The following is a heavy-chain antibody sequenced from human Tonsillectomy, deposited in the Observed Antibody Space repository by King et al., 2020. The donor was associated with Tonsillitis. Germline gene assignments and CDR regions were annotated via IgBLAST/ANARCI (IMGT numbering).Heavy chain of an antibody. CDR1: GFTLSKYW. CDR3: ARNDECYGDRCCEQDGMDV. D-gene: IGHD2-15*01. V-gene: IGHV3-74*01. J-gene: IGHJ6*02. Sequence: VQLVESGGGLVQPGGSLRLSCAASGFTLSKYWMYWVRQAPGKGLVWVSRINSDGSNTGYADSVKGRFTISRDNAKNTLYLQMNSLRAEDTAVYYCARNDECYGDRCCEQDGMDVWGQGTTVTVSS. CDR2: INSDGSNT.